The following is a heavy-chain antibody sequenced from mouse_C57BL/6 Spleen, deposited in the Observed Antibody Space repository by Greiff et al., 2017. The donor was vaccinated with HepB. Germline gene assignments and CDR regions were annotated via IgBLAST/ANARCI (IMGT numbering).Heavy chain of an antibody. D-gene: IGHD1-1*01. CDR1: GFNFKNSS. CDR2: IDPANGNT. Sequence: VQLQQSVAELVRPGASVKLSCTASGFNFKNSSMHWVKQRPEQGLEWIGMIDPANGNTKYAPKFQGKATITADTSSNTAYLQLSSLTSEDTAIYYCARDYYGSSVFAYWGQGTLVTVSA. CDR3: ARDYYGSSVFAY. J-gene: IGHJ3*01. V-gene: IGHV14-3*01.